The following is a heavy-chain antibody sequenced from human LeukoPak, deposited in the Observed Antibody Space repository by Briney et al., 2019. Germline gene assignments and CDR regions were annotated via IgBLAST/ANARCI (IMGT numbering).Heavy chain of an antibody. J-gene: IGHJ4*02. CDR1: GYTFTNYD. Sequence: ASVKVSCKTSGYTFTNYDINWVRQATGQGLEWMGWMSPNNGNTGYAQKFQGRVTMTRDTSINTAYMELSSLRSEDTVVYYCASNPPRTGDFNYWGQGALVTVSS. CDR3: ASNPPRTGDFNY. D-gene: IGHD7-27*01. V-gene: IGHV1-8*01. CDR2: MSPNNGNT.